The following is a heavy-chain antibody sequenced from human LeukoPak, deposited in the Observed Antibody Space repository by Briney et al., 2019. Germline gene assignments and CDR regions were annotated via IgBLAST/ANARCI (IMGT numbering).Heavy chain of an antibody. CDR3: AKSWRGDFIPDYFDY. Sequence: GGSLRLSCAASGFTFITYAMNWVRQAPGKGLEWVSSISGSGGVTKYADSVKGRFTISRDTSKNTLSLQMNSLRAEDTAVYYCAKSWRGDFIPDYFDYWGQGTLVTVSS. D-gene: IGHD4-17*01. J-gene: IGHJ4*02. CDR1: GFTFITYA. CDR2: ISGSGGVT. V-gene: IGHV3-23*01.